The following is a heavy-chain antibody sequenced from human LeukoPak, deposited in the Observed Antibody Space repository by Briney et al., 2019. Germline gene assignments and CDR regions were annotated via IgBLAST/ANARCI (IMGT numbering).Heavy chain of an antibody. CDR1: GASISSYY. V-gene: IGHV4-59*01. CDR3: ASEVYCTSTRCTDY. J-gene: IGHJ4*02. D-gene: IGHD2-2*01. CDR2: IFNIGTT. Sequence: SETLSLTCTVSGASISSYYWCWFRQPPGKGLERIGYIFNIGTTNYNPPLKGRVTISVDTSKNQFSLKLSSVTAADTAVYYCASEVYCTSTRCTDYWGQGNLVTVSS.